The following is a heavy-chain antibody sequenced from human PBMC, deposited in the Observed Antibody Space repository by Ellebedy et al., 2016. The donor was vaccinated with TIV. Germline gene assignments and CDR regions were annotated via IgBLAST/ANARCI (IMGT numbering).Heavy chain of an antibody. CDR3: ARGEYVLGGWFDP. CDR1: GYRFTNYW. Sequence: GESLKISCKGSGYRFTNYWIGWVRQMPGKGLEWMGIIYPVDSDTRYSPSFEGQVTISVDKSISTAYLQWSSLKASDTAIYYCARGEYVLGGWFDPWGQGTLVTVSS. CDR2: IYPVDSDT. D-gene: IGHD3-10*01. J-gene: IGHJ5*02. V-gene: IGHV5-51*01.